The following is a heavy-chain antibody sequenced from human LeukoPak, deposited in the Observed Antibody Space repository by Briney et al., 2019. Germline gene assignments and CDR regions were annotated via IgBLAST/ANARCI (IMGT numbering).Heavy chain of an antibody. CDR3: AKDTSIGRYCTNGVCSPFDY. J-gene: IGHJ4*02. D-gene: IGHD2-8*01. V-gene: IGHV3-23*01. CDR2: ISDTGATT. CDR1: GFTFSSYA. Sequence: GGSLRLSCAGSGFTFSSYAMSWVRQAPGKGLEWVSAISDTGATTYDADSVKGRLTISRDNSRSTLYLQMNSPRAEDTALYYCAKDTSIGRYCTNGVCSPFDYWGQGTLVTVSS.